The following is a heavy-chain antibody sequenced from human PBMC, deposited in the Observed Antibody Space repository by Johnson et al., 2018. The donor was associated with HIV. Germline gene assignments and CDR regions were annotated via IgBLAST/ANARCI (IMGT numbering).Heavy chain of an antibody. V-gene: IGHV3-7*01. CDR2: IKQDGSEK. CDR3: ARDEYPLRAAAWKSAFDI. Sequence: VQLVESGGGLVQPGGSLRLSCAASGFTFSSSWMSWVRQAPGKGLEWVANIKQDGSEKYYVDSVKGRFTIYRDNAKNSLYLQMNSLRAEDTAVYYCARDEYPLRAAAWKSAFDIWGQGTMVTVSS. D-gene: IGHD6-13*01. CDR1: GFTFSSSW. J-gene: IGHJ3*02.